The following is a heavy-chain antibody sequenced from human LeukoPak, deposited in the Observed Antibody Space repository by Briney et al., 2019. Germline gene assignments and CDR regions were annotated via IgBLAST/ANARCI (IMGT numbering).Heavy chain of an antibody. CDR1: GGSISSYY. Sequence: SETLSLTCTVSGGSISSYYWSWIRQPPGKGLEWIGYIYYSGSTNYNPSLKSRVTISVDTSKNQFSLKLSSVTAADTAVYYYAREAVVTAQSYYYYYGMDVWGQGTTVTVSS. CDR2: IYYSGST. V-gene: IGHV4-59*01. CDR3: AREAVVTAQSYYYYYGMDV. D-gene: IGHD2-21*02. J-gene: IGHJ6*02.